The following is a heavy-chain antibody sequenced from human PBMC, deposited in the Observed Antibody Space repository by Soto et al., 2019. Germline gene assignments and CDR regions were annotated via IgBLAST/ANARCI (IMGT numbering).Heavy chain of an antibody. Sequence: SETLSLTCTVSGGSISSYYWSWIRQPPGKGLEWIGYIYYSGSTNYNPSLKSRVNISVDTSKNQFSLKLSSVTAADTAVFYCARDRSSGWYGNNWFDPWGQGTLVTVSS. V-gene: IGHV4-59*01. D-gene: IGHD6-19*01. CDR2: IYYSGST. J-gene: IGHJ5*02. CDR3: ARDRSSGWYGNNWFDP. CDR1: GGSISSYY.